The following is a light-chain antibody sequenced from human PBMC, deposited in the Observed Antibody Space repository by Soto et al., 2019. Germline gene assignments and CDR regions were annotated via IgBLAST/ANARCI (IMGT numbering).Light chain of an antibody. J-gene: IGKJ1*01. Sequence: EIVLTQSPATLSLSPGERATLSCWASQSVSSSYLAWYQQKPGQAPRLLIYGASNRATGIPDRFSGSGSGTDFTLTISRLEPEDFAVYYCQQYGSSGTFGQGTKVDIK. CDR2: GAS. CDR1: QSVSSSY. CDR3: QQYGSSGT. V-gene: IGKV3-20*01.